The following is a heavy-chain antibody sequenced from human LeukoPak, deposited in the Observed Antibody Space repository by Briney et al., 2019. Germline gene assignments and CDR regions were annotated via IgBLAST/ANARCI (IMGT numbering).Heavy chain of an antibody. D-gene: IGHD2-15*01. CDR2: INAGNGNT. CDR3: ARAAPGGRDAFDI. V-gene: IGHV1-3*01. CDR1: GYTFTSYA. Sequence: GASVKVSCKASGYTFTSYAMHWVRQAPGQRLEWMGWINAGNGNTKYSQKFQGRVTITADESTSTAYMELSSLRSEDTAVYYCARAAPGGRDAFDIWGQGTMVTVSS. J-gene: IGHJ3*02.